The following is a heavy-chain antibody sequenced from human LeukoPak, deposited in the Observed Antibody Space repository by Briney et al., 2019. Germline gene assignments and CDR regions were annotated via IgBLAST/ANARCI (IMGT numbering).Heavy chain of an antibody. D-gene: IGHD3-16*02. Sequence: GGSLRLSCAASGFTFSSYAMSWVRQAPGKGLEWVSAISGSGGSTYYADSVKGRFTISRDNSKNTLYLQMNSLRAEDTVVYYCAKDFARGGYSFGGVIVSDAFDIWGRGTMVTVSS. V-gene: IGHV3-23*01. CDR1: GFTFSSYA. CDR3: AKDFARGGYSFGGVIVSDAFDI. CDR2: ISGSGGST. J-gene: IGHJ3*02.